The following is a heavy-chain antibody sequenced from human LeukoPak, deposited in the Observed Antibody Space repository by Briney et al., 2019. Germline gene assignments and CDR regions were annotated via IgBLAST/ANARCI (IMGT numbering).Heavy chain of an antibody. D-gene: IGHD3-9*01. V-gene: IGHV3-30*18. J-gene: IGHJ4*02. Sequence: GRSLRLSCAASGFTFSSYGMHWVRQAPGKGLEWVAVISYDGSNKYYADSVKGRFTISRDNSKNTLYPQMNSLRAEDTAVYYCAKEEGRSTGSLFRYWGQGTLVTVSS. CDR2: ISYDGSNK. CDR1: GFTFSSYG. CDR3: AKEEGRSTGSLFRY.